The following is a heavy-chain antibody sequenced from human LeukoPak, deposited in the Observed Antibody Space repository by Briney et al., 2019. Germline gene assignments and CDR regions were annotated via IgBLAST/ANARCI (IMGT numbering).Heavy chain of an antibody. Sequence: GGSLRLSCTASGFTFSSYWMHWVRQAPGKGLVWVSGINSDGSDTYYADSVKGRFTISRDNAKNSLYLQMNGLSAEDTAVYYCARCGTPNNYYYDGMDVWGQGTTVTVSS. D-gene: IGHD1-26*01. J-gene: IGHJ6*02. V-gene: IGHV3-74*01. CDR3: ARCGTPNNYYYDGMDV. CDR1: GFTFSSYW. CDR2: INSDGSDT.